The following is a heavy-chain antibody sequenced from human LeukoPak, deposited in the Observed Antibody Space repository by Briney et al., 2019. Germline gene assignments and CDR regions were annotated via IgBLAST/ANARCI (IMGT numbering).Heavy chain of an antibody. D-gene: IGHD6-19*01. Sequence: PGRSLRLSCAASGFTFSSYGMHWVRQAPGKGLEWVAVIWYDGSNKHYADSVKGRFTISRDNSKNTLYLQMNSLRAEDTAVYYCARGLGSSGWYASYFDYWGQGTLVTVSS. J-gene: IGHJ4*02. CDR2: IWYDGSNK. CDR1: GFTFSSYG. V-gene: IGHV3-33*01. CDR3: ARGLGSSGWYASYFDY.